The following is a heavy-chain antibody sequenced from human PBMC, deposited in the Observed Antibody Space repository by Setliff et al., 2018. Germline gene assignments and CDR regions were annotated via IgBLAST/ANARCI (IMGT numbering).Heavy chain of an antibody. D-gene: IGHD2-2*01. J-gene: IGHJ4*02. Sequence: GASVKVSCKASGYTFTSYGINWVRQAPGQGLEWMGWISTSNGNTNYAQKLQGRVTMTTDTSTSTAYMELRSVRSDDTAVYYCARDRKEIVVKPPAASLDYWGQGTQVTVSS. V-gene: IGHV1-18*01. CDR3: ARDRKEIVVKPPAASLDY. CDR1: GYTFTSYG. CDR2: ISTSNGNT.